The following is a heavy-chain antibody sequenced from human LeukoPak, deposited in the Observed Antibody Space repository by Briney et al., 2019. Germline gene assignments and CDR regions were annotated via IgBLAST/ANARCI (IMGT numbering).Heavy chain of an antibody. CDR2: IYHSGST. V-gene: IGHV4-38-2*02. CDR3: VREADSGSYGWFDP. CDR1: GYSISSGYY. J-gene: IGHJ5*02. D-gene: IGHD1-26*01. Sequence: SETLSLTCAVSGYSISSGYYWGWIRQPPGKGLEWIGSIYHSGSTYYNPSLKSRVTISVDTSKNQFSLKLSSVTAADTAVYYCVREADSGSYGWFDPWGQGTLVTVFS.